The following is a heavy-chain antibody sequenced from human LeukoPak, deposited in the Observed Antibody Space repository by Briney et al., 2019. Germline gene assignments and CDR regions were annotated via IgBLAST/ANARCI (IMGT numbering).Heavy chain of an antibody. V-gene: IGHV3-66*01. Sequence: GGSLRLSCAASGFTVSSNFMSWVRQAPGKGLEWVSVIYSGGSIYYADSVKGRFTISRDNSKNTLYLQMNSLRAEDTAVYYCARAAPYLAGAYYYGMDVWGQGTTVTVSS. CDR1: GFTVSSNF. CDR3: ARAAPYLAGAYYYGMDV. CDR2: IYSGGSI. J-gene: IGHJ6*02. D-gene: IGHD6-19*01.